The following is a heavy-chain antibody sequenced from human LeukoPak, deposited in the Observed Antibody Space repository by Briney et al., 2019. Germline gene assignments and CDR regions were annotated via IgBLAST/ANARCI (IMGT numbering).Heavy chain of an antibody. CDR3: ARERGAAVDY. J-gene: IGHJ4*02. Sequence: HPGGSLRLSCAASGFTFSSYAMHWVRQAPGKGLEWVAVISYDGSNKYYADSVKGRFTISRDNSKNTLYLQMNSLRAEDTAVYYCARERGAAVDYWGQGTLVTVSS. CDR1: GFTFSSYA. V-gene: IGHV3-30*04. CDR2: ISYDGSNK. D-gene: IGHD1-26*01.